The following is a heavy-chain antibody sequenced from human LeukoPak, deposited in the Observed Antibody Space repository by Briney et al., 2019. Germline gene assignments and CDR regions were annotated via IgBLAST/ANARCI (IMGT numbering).Heavy chain of an antibody. Sequence: PSETLSLTCTVSSYSISSGYYWGWIRQPPGKGLEWIGTIYHSGSTYYNPSLKSRVTISVDTSKNQFSLKLSSVTAADTAVYYCSRNKGYSYGYPCDYWGQGTLVTVSS. V-gene: IGHV4-38-2*02. CDR3: SRNKGYSYGYPCDY. CDR2: IYHSGST. CDR1: SYSISSGYY. J-gene: IGHJ4*02. D-gene: IGHD5-18*01.